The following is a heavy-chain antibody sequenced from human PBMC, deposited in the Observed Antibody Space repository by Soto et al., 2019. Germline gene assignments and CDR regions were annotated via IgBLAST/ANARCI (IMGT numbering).Heavy chain of an antibody. CDR2: LYYGRSA. Sequence: SETLSLTCAVSGDSISSYYCMWIRQPPGKGLESIGYLYYGRSANYNPSLKSRVTLSVDTSTNQCSLTLSPMTAADTAVYYCARAPRGNYGYPSYFDYWGQGTLVTVSS. D-gene: IGHD3-10*01. J-gene: IGHJ4*02. CDR1: GDSISSYY. V-gene: IGHV4-59*01. CDR3: ARAPRGNYGYPSYFDY.